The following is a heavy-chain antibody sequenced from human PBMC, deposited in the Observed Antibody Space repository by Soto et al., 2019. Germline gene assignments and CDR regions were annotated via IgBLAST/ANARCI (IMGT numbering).Heavy chain of an antibody. V-gene: IGHV4-61*08. CDR2: IYYSGST. D-gene: IGHD6-19*01. J-gene: IGHJ4*02. CDR1: GGSISSGGYS. CDR3: VRCAGWYQY. Sequence: SETLSLTCAVSGGSISSGGYSWSWIRQPPGKGLEWIGYIYYSGSTNYNPSLKSRVTISLDKSKNQFSLKLSSMTAADTAVYYCVRCAGWYQYWGQGILVTVSS.